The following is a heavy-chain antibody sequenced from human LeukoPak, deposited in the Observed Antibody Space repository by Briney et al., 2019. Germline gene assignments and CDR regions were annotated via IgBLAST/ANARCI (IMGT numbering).Heavy chain of an antibody. V-gene: IGHV5-51*01. CDR2: IYPGDSDT. J-gene: IGHJ4*02. D-gene: IGHD3-3*01. Sequence: GESLKISCKGSGYRFTSYWIGWVRPMPGKGLEWMGIIYPGDSDTRYSPSFQGQVTISADKSISTAYLQWSSLKASDTAMYYCTLSASEWSKLLDYWGQGTLVTVSS. CDR1: GYRFTSYW. CDR3: TLSASEWSKLLDY.